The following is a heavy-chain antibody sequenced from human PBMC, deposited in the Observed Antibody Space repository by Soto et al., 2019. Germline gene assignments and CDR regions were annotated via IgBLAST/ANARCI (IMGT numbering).Heavy chain of an antibody. Sequence: SETLSLTCTVSGGSISSSSYYWGWIRQPPGKGLEWIGSIYYSGSTYYNPSLKSRVTISVDTSKNQFSLKLSSLTAADTAVYYCASPYDFWNYYGMDVWGQGTTVTVSS. D-gene: IGHD3-3*01. CDR3: ASPYDFWNYYGMDV. CDR2: IYYSGST. J-gene: IGHJ6*02. V-gene: IGHV4-39*01. CDR1: GGSISSSSYY.